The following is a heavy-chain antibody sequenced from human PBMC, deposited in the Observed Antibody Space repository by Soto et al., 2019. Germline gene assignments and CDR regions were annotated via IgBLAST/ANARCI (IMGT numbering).Heavy chain of an antibody. D-gene: IGHD5-18*01. CDR1: GFTFSSYG. CDR2: ISYDGSNK. V-gene: IGHV3-30*18. J-gene: IGHJ4*02. CDR3: AKGGIQLWEYYFDY. Sequence: PGGSLRLSCAASGFTFSSYGMHWVRQAPGKGLEWVAVISYDGSNKYYADSVKGRFTISRDNSKNTLYLQMNSLRAGDTAVYYCAKGGIQLWEYYFDYWGQGTLVTVSS.